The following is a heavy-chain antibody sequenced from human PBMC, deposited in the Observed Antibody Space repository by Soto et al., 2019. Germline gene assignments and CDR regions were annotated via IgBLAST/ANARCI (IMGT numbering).Heavy chain of an antibody. CDR3: ARVERGTATTVVDAFDI. D-gene: IGHD1-1*01. CDR1: GGFVSSGSYY. Sequence: QVQLQQWGAGLLKPSETLSLTCAVYGGFVSSGSYYWSWLRQPPGKGLVWIGEMSHSGGNHFNPSPKSRVTISVDTSKNQFSLTRSSVTAADTALYYCARVERGTATTVVDAFDIWGPGTMVTVSS. V-gene: IGHV4-34*01. CDR2: MSHSGGN. J-gene: IGHJ3*02.